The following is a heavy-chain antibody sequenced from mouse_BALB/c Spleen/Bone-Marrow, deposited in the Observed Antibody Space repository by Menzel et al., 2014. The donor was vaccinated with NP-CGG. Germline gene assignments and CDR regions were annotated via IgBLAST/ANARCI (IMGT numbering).Heavy chain of an antibody. J-gene: IGHJ3*01. CDR1: GFDFSRFW. D-gene: IGHD1-2*01. V-gene: IGHV4-1*02. CDR2: INPDSSTI. Sequence: EVQGVESGGGLVQPGGSLKLSCAASGFDFSRFWMSWVRQAPGKGLEWIGEINPDSSTINYTPSLKDKFIISRVNAKNTLYLQKSKVRSEDTALYYCTRLHYYGCSAYWGQGTLVTVST. CDR3: TRLHYYGCSAY.